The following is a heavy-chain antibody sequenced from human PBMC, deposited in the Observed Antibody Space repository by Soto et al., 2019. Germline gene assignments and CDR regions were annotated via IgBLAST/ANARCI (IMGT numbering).Heavy chain of an antibody. Sequence: SETLSLTCAVSGGSISSSNWWSWVRQPPGKGLEWIGEIYHSGSTNYNPSLKSRVTISVDKSKNQFSLKLSSVTAADTAVYYCARKRGPVVPAAMWWFDPWGQGTLVTVSS. D-gene: IGHD2-2*01. V-gene: IGHV4-4*02. J-gene: IGHJ5*02. CDR2: IYHSGST. CDR3: ARKRGPVVPAAMWWFDP. CDR1: GGSISSSNW.